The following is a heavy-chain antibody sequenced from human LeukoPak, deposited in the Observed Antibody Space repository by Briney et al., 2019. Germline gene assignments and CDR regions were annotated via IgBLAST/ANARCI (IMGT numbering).Heavy chain of an antibody. D-gene: IGHD3-3*01. CDR1: RYPFTSYY. Sequence: GAPGKVSCSASRYPFTSYYMHSVRQSPGQGPEWMGIINPSGGSTSYAQKFQCRVTMTRDTSTNTVYMELSSLRSEDTAVYYWAGANDFPDYWGQGTLVTVSS. J-gene: IGHJ4*02. CDR3: AGANDFPDY. V-gene: IGHV1-46*01. CDR2: INPSGGST.